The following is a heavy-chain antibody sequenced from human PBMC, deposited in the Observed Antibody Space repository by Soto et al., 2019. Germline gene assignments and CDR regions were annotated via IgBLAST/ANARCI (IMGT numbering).Heavy chain of an antibody. V-gene: IGHV1-69*06. CDR1: GGTLSSYA. J-gene: IGHJ4*02. D-gene: IGHD3-22*01. CDR3: ASYYYDSSGLCAPFDY. CDR2: IIPIFGTA. Sequence: SVKVSCKASGGTLSSYAISWVRQAPGQGLEWMGGIIPIFGTANYAQKFQGRVTITADKSTSTAYMELSSLRSEDTAVYYCASYYYDSSGLCAPFDYWGQGTLVTV.